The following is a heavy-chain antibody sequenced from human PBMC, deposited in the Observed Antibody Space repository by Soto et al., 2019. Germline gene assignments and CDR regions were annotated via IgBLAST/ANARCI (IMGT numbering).Heavy chain of an antibody. CDR1: GYMFPIYH. V-gene: IGHV5-10-1*01. Sequence: GESLKISCEASGYMFPIYHISWVRQMPGKGLEWVGKIDPSDSRTMYRPSSRARITISVDKSINTAYLEWGRLKASDTAMYYCASHDSNGDFAFWGQGTQVTVSS. CDR2: IDPSDSRT. D-gene: IGHD2-8*01. J-gene: IGHJ1*01. CDR3: ASHDSNGDFAF.